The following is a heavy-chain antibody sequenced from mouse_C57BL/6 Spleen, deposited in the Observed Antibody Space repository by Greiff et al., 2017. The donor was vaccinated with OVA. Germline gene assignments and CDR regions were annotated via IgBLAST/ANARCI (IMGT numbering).Heavy chain of an antibody. J-gene: IGHJ1*03. D-gene: IGHD1-1*01. CDR3: TIAYCYGSSCHWYFDV. CDR2: IDPETGGT. CDR1: GYTFTDYE. V-gene: IGHV1-15*01. Sequence: QVQLKQSGAELVRPGASVTLSCKASGYTFTDYEMHWVKQTPVHGLEWIGAIDPETGGTAYNQKFKGQATLTADKSSSTAYMQLRSLTSESSAVYDCTIAYCYGSSCHWYFDVWGTGTTVTVSS.